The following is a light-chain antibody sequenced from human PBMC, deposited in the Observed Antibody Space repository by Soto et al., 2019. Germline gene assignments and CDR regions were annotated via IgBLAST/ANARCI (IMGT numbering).Light chain of an antibody. V-gene: IGKV3-11*02. J-gene: IGKJ4*01. Sequence: ILLTQSPATLSLSPGESATLSCRTSQSVSRFLAWYQQKLGQSPRLLIYDATNRATGIPARFSGSGVGRNFSLTISSLEPEDFGVYYCQQRINWPLTFGGGTRVEIK. CDR1: QSVSRF. CDR3: QQRINWPLT. CDR2: DAT.